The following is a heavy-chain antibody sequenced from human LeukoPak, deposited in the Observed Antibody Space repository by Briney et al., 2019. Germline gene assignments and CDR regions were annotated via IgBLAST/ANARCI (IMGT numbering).Heavy chain of an antibody. CDR2: INPSGGST. CDR3: ARDYSRGGILVDP. CDR1: GHTFTSYY. J-gene: IGHJ5*02. D-gene: IGHD4-11*01. Sequence: ASVKVSCKASGHTFTSYYMHWVRQAPGQGLEWMGIINPSGGSTNYAQKFQGRVTITADESTSTAYMELSSLRSEDTAVYYCARDYSRGGILVDPWGQGTLVTVSS. V-gene: IGHV1-46*01.